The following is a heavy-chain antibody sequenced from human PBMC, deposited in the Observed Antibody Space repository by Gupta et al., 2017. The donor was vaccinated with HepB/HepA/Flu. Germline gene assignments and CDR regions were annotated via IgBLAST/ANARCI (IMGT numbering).Heavy chain of an antibody. CDR3: TSTVARVGYGMDV. J-gene: IGHJ6*02. V-gene: IGHV4-39*01. D-gene: IGHD2-15*01. CDR2: IYYSEST. Sequence: QLQLQESGPGLVKPSETLSLTCTVSSGSISSSSYYWGWIRQPPGKGLEWIGSIYYSESTYYLPSLKSRVTIAVDTSKNQLSLKLSSVTAADTAVYYCTSTVARVGYGMDVWGQGTTVTVA. CDR1: SGSISSSSYY.